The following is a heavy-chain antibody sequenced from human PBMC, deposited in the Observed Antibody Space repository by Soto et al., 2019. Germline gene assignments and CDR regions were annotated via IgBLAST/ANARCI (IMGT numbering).Heavy chain of an antibody. CDR1: GFTFDDYA. CDR3: AKDIGCSWRWDSFDY. CDR2: ISWNSGSI. J-gene: IGHJ4*02. D-gene: IGHD6-13*01. V-gene: IGHV3-9*01. Sequence: EVQLVESGGGLVQPGRSLRLSCAASGFTFDDYAMHWVRQAPGKGLEWVSGISWNSGSIGYADSVKGRFTISRDNAKNSLYLQMNSLRAEDTALYYCAKDIGCSWRWDSFDYWGQGTLVTVSS.